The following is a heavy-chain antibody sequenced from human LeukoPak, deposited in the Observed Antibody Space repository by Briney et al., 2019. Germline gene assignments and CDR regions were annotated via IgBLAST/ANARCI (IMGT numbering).Heavy chain of an antibody. CDR2: INPNTGGT. Sequence: ASVKVSFKDSGSTFTNFYIHWVRQAPGQGLEWMGRINPNTGGTNFAQKFQDRVTVTRDTSISTAYLELSSLTSGDTAVYHCVTSFDYSDFYWGQGTLVTVSS. CDR1: GSTFTNFY. D-gene: IGHD4-11*01. J-gene: IGHJ4*02. V-gene: IGHV1-2*06. CDR3: VTSFDYSDFY.